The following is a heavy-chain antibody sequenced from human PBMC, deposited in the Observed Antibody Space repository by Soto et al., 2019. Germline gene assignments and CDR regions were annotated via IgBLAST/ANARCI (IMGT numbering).Heavy chain of an antibody. J-gene: IGHJ6*02. Sequence: QVQLVQSGGEVKKPGASVKVSCKDSAYNLESDGITWVRQAPGQGLEWMGWINTHTGKTHYAQKFQDRVTMTKDSSTRTEYTEVRRLRSDDTAVYYCARRSYVLMDVWGQGTTVTVSS. V-gene: IGHV1-18*01. CDR1: AYNLESDG. CDR2: INTHTGKT. CDR3: ARRSYVLMDV. D-gene: IGHD3-16*01.